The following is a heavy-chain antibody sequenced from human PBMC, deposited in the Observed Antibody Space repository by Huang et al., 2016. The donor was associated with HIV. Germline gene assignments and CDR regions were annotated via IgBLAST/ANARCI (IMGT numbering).Heavy chain of an antibody. CDR3: ARDRRATTVPYYYYYYMDV. CDR1: GYTFRRYA. V-gene: IGHV1-3*01. CDR2: INADNGDT. D-gene: IGHD4-17*01. Sequence: QVQVEQSGAEVKKPGASVRVSCKASGYTFRRYAMHWVRQAPGQRLEWMGLINADNGDTKYSQKFQGRFTITRDSSATTVYMELNGLKAEDTAIYYCARDRRATTVPYYYYYYMDVWGKGTTVTVSS. J-gene: IGHJ6*03.